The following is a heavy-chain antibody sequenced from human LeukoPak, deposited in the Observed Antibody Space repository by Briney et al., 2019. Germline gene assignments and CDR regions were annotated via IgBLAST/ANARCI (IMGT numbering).Heavy chain of an antibody. CDR2: ISWNSGSI. J-gene: IGHJ6*03. D-gene: IGHD5-18*01. CDR3: AKGGGGYSYYYYMDV. V-gene: IGHV3-9*03. Sequence: GGSLRLSCAASGFTFDDYAMHWVRHAPGKGLEWASGISWNSGSIVYADSVKGRFTISRDNAKNSLYLQMNSLRAEDMALYYCAKGGGGYSYYYYMDVWGKGTTVTVSS. CDR1: GFTFDDYA.